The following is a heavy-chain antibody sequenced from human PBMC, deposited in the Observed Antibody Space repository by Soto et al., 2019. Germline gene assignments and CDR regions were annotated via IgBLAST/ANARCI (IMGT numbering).Heavy chain of an antibody. CDR1: GGSISSGGYY. V-gene: IGHV4-31*03. Sequence: SETLSLTCTVSGGSISSGGYYWSWIRQHPGKGLEWIGYIYYSGSTHYNPSLKSRVTISVDTSKNQFSLKLSSVTAADTAVYYCARGYLDIVVVPAAIYWFDPWGQGTLVTVSS. CDR2: IYYSGST. J-gene: IGHJ5*02. CDR3: ARGYLDIVVVPAAIYWFDP. D-gene: IGHD2-2*03.